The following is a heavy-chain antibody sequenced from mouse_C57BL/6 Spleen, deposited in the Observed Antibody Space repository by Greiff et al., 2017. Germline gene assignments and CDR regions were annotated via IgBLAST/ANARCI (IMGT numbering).Heavy chain of an antibody. Sequence: QVQLQQPGAELVKPGASVKMSCKASGYTFTSYWITWVKQRPGQGLEWIGDIYPGSGSTNYNEKFKSKATLTVDTSSSTAYMQLSSLTSEDSAVYYCARGNYYSGSSHWYFEVWGTGTTVTVSS. CDR3: ARGNYYSGSSHWYFEV. CDR2: IYPGSGST. D-gene: IGHD1-1*01. J-gene: IGHJ1*03. V-gene: IGHV1-55*01. CDR1: GYTFTSYW.